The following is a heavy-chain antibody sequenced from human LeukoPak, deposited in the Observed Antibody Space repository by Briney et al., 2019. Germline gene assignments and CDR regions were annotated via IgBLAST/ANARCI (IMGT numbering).Heavy chain of an antibody. CDR1: GFTFSSYA. CDR3: AKEMAVAAVVDY. CDR2: LSGSGGST. J-gene: IGHJ4*02. Sequence: GGCLRLSCAASGFTFSSYAIRGVSQAPGKGLEWVSALSGSGGSTYYADSVRGRFTISRDNSKNTLYLQMNSLRAQDTGVYYCAKEMAVAAVVDYWGERTLLTLP. V-gene: IGHV3-23*01. D-gene: IGHD6-13*01.